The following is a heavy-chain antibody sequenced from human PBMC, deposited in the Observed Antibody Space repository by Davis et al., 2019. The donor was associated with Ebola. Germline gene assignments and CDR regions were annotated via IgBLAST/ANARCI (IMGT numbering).Heavy chain of an antibody. V-gene: IGHV3-23*01. J-gene: IGHJ4*02. CDR1: GFTFSSYA. CDR2: ISGSGGST. CDR3: AKSVTVTTLGYFDY. Sequence: GESLKISCAGSGFTFSSYAMSWVRQAPGKGLEWVSAISGSGGSTYYADSVKGRFTISRDNSKNTLYLQMNSLRAEDTAVYYCAKSVTVTTLGYFDYWGQGTLVTVSS. D-gene: IGHD4-17*01.